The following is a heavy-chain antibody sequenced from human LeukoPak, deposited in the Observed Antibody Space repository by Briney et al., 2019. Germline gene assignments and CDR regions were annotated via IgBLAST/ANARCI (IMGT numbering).Heavy chain of an antibody. Sequence: PSETLSLTCAVYGVSFSGYYWSWIRQPPGKGLEWIGEIYHSGSTNYNPSLKSRVTISVDKSKNQFSLKLSSVTAADTAVYYCARVRYGMDVWGQGTTVTVSS. CDR3: ARVRYGMDV. CDR1: GVSFSGYY. V-gene: IGHV4-34*01. CDR2: IYHSGST. J-gene: IGHJ6*02.